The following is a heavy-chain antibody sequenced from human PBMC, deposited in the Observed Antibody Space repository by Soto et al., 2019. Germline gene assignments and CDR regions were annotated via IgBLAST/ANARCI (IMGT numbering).Heavy chain of an antibody. CDR1: GGTFSSYT. Sequence: QVQLVQSGAEVKKPGSSVKVSCKASGGTFSSYTISWVRQAPGQGLEWMGRIIAILGIANYAQKFQGRVTITADKSTSAAYMVLSSLRAEDTAVYYCARDCGGRDAVAVPIPPWYFDLWGRGTLVTVSS. V-gene: IGHV1-69*08. D-gene: IGHD2-21*01. CDR2: IIAILGIA. CDR3: ARDCGGRDAVAVPIPPWYFDL. J-gene: IGHJ2*01.